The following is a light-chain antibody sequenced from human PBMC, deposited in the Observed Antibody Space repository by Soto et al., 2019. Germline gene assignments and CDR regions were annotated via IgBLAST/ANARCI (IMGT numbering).Light chain of an antibody. Sequence: PGERATLSCRASQSVSRYLVWYQQKPGQAPRLLIYGASSRASGIPDRFSGSGSGTDFTLTINRLGPEDSAVYHCQQFDTSPYTFGQGTKLEIK. CDR1: QSVSRY. V-gene: IGKV3-20*01. J-gene: IGKJ2*01. CDR3: QQFDTSPYT. CDR2: GAS.